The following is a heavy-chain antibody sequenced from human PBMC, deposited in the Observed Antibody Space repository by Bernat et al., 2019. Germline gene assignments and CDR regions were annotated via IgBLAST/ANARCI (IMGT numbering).Heavy chain of an antibody. J-gene: IGHJ4*02. V-gene: IGHV3-53*02. D-gene: IGHD5-12*01. Sequence: EVQLVETGGGLIQPGGSLRLSCAASGFTVSSNYMSWVRQAPGKGLEWVSVIDSDGSRITYADSVRGRFTISRDNAKTTLYLQMNSVRAEDTAVYYCASYKGGATKDYWGQGTLVTVSS. CDR3: ASYKGGATKDY. CDR1: GFTVSSNY. CDR2: IDSDGSRI.